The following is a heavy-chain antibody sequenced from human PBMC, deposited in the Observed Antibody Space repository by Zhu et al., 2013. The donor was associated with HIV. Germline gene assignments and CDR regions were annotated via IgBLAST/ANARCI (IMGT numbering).Heavy chain of an antibody. CDR3: ARAFLLRRYFDWLLGWFDP. CDR1: GYTFTSYG. V-gene: IGHV1-18*01. Sequence: QVQLVQSGAEVKKPGASVKVSCKASGYTFTSYGISWVRQAPGQGLEWMGWISAYNGNTNYAQKLQGRVTMTTDTSTSTAYMELRSLRSDDTAVYYCARAFLLRRYFDWLLGWFDPWGQGTLVTVSS. D-gene: IGHD3-9*01. J-gene: IGHJ5*02. CDR2: ISAYNGNT.